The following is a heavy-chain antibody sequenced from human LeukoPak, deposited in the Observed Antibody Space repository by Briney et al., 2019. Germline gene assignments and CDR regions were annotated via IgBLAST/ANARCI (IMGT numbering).Heavy chain of an antibody. V-gene: IGHV4-31*03. Sequence: PSQTLSLTCTVSGGSISSGGYYWSWIRQHPGKGLGWIGYIYYSGSTYYNPSLKSRVTISVDTSKNQFSLKLSSVTAADTAVYYCATIDCSSTSCYGDYWGQGTLVAVSS. CDR2: IYYSGST. J-gene: IGHJ4*02. D-gene: IGHD2-2*01. CDR3: ATIDCSSTSCYGDY. CDR1: GGSISSGGYY.